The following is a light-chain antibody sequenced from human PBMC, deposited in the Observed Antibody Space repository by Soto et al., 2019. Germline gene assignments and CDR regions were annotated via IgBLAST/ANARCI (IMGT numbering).Light chain of an antibody. J-gene: IGKJ1*01. Sequence: DIQLTQSPTFLSASVGDRVTITCRASQDISSYLAWYQQKPGKAPKVLISVASTLQSGVPSRFRGSGSGTEFTLTISSLQPEDFATYYCQQLNSYPQFGPGTKVEIK. CDR3: QQLNSYPQ. CDR2: VAS. V-gene: IGKV1-9*01. CDR1: QDISSY.